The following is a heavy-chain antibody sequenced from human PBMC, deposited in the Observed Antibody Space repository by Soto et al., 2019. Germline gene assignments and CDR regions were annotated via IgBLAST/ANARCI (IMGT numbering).Heavy chain of an antibody. CDR2: ISYDGSKK. J-gene: IGHJ6*02. V-gene: IGHV3-30*18. CDR3: AKRDADLLPYSYYGMDV. D-gene: IGHD1-26*01. CDR1: GFRFSDYG. Sequence: QVQLVESGGGVVQPGRSLRLSCAASGFRFSDYGIHWVRQAPGKGLEWLALISYDGSKKFYTDSVKGRFTISRDNSKNTMYLQIDRLRAEDTAVYYCAKRDADLLPYSYYGMDVWGQGTTVTVSS.